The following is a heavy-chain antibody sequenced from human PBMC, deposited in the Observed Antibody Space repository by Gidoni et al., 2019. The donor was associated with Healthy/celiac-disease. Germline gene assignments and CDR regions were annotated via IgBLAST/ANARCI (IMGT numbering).Heavy chain of an antibody. CDR3: TTDVRYFDWLLSDYYYYYMDV. CDR1: GFTFSNAW. V-gene: IGHV3-15*01. Sequence: ELQLVESGGGLVQPGGSLRLSCAASGFTFSNAWMSWVRPAPGKGLEWVGRIKSKTDGGTTDYAAPVKGRFTISRDDSKNTLYLQMNSLKTEDTAVYYCTTDVRYFDWLLSDYYYYYMDVWGKGTTVTVSS. CDR2: IKSKTDGGTT. D-gene: IGHD3-9*01. J-gene: IGHJ6*03.